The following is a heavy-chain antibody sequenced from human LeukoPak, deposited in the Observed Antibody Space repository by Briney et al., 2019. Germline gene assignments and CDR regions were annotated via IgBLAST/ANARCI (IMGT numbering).Heavy chain of an antibody. CDR2: IRQDGSEK. Sequence: GGSLRLSCAASGFTFSSYWMSWVRQAPGKGLEWVANIRQDGSEKYYVDSVKGRFTISRDNSKNTLYLQMNSLRAEDTAVYYCAGRAGAYSHPYDYWGQGTLVTVSS. J-gene: IGHJ4*02. CDR3: AGRAGAYSHPYDY. D-gene: IGHD4/OR15-4a*01. V-gene: IGHV3-7*03. CDR1: GFTFSSYW.